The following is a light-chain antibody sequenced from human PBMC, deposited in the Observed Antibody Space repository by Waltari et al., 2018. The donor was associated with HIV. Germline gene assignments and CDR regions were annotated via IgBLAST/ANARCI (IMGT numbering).Light chain of an antibody. J-gene: IGKJ5*01. Sequence: EIVLTQSPATLSLSPGERATFSCRASQSVSSSLDWYQQQSGQPPRLLIYDASDRATGIPARFSGSGSGTDFTLTISSLEPEDFAVYYCQQRGNWRITFGQGTRLEIK. V-gene: IGKV3-11*01. CDR3: QQRGNWRIT. CDR2: DAS. CDR1: QSVSSS.